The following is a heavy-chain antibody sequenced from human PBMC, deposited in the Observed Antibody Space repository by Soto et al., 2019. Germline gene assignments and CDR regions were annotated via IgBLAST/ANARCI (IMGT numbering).Heavy chain of an antibody. V-gene: IGHV4-59*01. Sequence: SETLSLTCTVSGGSISSYYWSWIRQPPGKGLEWIGYIYYSGSTNYNPSLKSRVTISVDTSKNQFSLKLSSVTAADTAVYYCARGGRFLGWFYFDYWGQGTLVTVSS. J-gene: IGHJ4*02. CDR1: GGSISSYY. D-gene: IGHD3-3*01. CDR2: IYYSGST. CDR3: ARGGRFLGWFYFDY.